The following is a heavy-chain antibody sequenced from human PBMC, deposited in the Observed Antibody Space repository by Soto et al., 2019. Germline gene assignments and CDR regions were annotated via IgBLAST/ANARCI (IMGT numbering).Heavy chain of an antibody. V-gene: IGHV3-23*01. D-gene: IGHD3-10*01. CDR2: ISGSGGST. CDR3: AKDILLWFGELTYGMDV. CDR1: GFTFSSYA. Sequence: GGSLRLSCAASGFTFSSYAMSWVRQAPGKGLEWVSAISGSGGSTYYADSVKGRFTISRDNSKNTLYLQMKSLRAEDTAVYYCAKDILLWFGELTYGMDVWGQGTTVTVSS. J-gene: IGHJ6*02.